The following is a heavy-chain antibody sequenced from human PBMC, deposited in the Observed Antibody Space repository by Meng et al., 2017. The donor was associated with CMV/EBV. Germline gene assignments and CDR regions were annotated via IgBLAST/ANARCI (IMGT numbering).Heavy chain of an antibody. Sequence: VQLQQWGAGLLKPPENLSLTCAVEGGSFSGYYWGWIRQPPGKGLEWIGEINHSGSTNYNPSLKSRVTISVDTSKNQFSLKLSSVTAADTAVYYCARGVGGWFDPWGQGTLVTVSS. CDR3: ARGVGGWFDP. CDR2: INHSGST. D-gene: IGHD1-26*01. J-gene: IGHJ5*02. CDR1: GGSFSGYY. V-gene: IGHV4-34*01.